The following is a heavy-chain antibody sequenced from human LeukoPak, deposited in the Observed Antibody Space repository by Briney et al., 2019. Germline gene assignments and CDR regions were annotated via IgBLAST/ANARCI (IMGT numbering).Heavy chain of an antibody. CDR3: ARVVVAQGYYYYYMDV. D-gene: IGHD2-15*01. CDR1: GFTFSSYS. CDR2: ISSSGSSI. Sequence: PGESLRLSCAASGFTFSSYSMNWVRQAPGKGLEWVSYISSSGSSIYYADSVKGRFTISRDNAKNSLYLQMNSLRAEDTAVYYCARVVVAQGYYYYYMDVWGKGTTVTVSS. J-gene: IGHJ6*03. V-gene: IGHV3-48*04.